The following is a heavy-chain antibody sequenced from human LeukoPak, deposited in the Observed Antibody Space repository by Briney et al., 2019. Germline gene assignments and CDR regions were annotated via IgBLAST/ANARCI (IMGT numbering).Heavy chain of an antibody. D-gene: IGHD6-19*01. CDR2: IYYSGST. V-gene: IGHV4-39*07. J-gene: IGHJ4*02. Sequence: SETLSLTCTVSGGSISSSSYYWGWIRQPPGKGLEWIGSIYYSGSTYYNPSLKSRVTISVDTSKNQFSLKLSSATATDTAVYYCARGGGLVAAKYYFDYWGQGTLVTVSS. CDR1: GGSISSSSYY. CDR3: ARGGGLVAAKYYFDY.